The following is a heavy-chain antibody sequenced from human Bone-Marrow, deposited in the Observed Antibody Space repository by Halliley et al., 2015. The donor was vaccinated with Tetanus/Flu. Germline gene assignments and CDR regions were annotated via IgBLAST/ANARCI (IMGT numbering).Heavy chain of an antibody. J-gene: IGHJ4*02. CDR1: GFIFTHYW. Sequence: SLRLSCAASGFIFTHYWMSWVRQAPGKWLEWVADIKQDGSEKYYVDSVKGRFTISRDNAKNSVYLQMNSLRAEDTAVYYCATGRDSAKSGYWGQGTLVTVSS. D-gene: IGHD6-25*01. V-gene: IGHV3-7*03. CDR3: ATGRDSAKSGY. CDR2: IKQDGSEK.